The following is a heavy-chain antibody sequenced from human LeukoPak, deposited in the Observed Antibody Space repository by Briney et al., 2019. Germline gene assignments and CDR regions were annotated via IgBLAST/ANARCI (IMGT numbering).Heavy chain of an antibody. Sequence: GGSLRLSCAASGFTFSSYAMHWVRQAPGKGLEWVAVISYDGSNKYYADSVKGRFTISRDNSKNTLYLQMNSLRAEDTAVYYCARPPSSMVRGVIPFDYWGQGTLVTVSS. V-gene: IGHV3-30*04. D-gene: IGHD3-10*01. CDR2: ISYDGSNK. CDR3: ARPPSSMVRGVIPFDY. CDR1: GFTFSSYA. J-gene: IGHJ4*02.